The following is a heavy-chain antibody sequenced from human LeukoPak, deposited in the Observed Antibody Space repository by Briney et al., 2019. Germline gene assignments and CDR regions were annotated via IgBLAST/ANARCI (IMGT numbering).Heavy chain of an antibody. D-gene: IGHD1-26*01. V-gene: IGHV3-48*01. CDR3: TKARGAGSHDDFDY. Sequence: GGSLRLSCAASGFTFSGYSMNWVRQAPGRGLEWVSYISTSGTTIFYADSLRGRFTISRDNAMNSLYLQMNSLRVEDTAVYYCTKARGAGSHDDFDYWGQGTLVTVSS. CDR1: GFTFSGYS. J-gene: IGHJ4*02. CDR2: ISTSGTTI.